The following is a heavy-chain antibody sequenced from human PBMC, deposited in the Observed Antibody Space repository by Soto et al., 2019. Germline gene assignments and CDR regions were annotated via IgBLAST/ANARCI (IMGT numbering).Heavy chain of an antibody. CDR1: GYTFTSYA. Sequence: QVQLVQSGAEVKKPGASVKVSCKASGYTFTSYAMHWVRQAPGQRLEWMGWINAGNGNTKYSQKFQGRGTITRDTSASTAYMELSSLRSEDTAVDYCARGALYQGNWFDPWGQGTLVTVSS. D-gene: IGHD2-2*01. CDR3: ARGALYQGNWFDP. CDR2: INAGNGNT. J-gene: IGHJ5*02. V-gene: IGHV1-3*01.